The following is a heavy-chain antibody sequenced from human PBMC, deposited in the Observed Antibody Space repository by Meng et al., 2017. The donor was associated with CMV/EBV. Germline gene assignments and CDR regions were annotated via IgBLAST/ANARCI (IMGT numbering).Heavy chain of an antibody. J-gene: IGHJ4*02. CDR3: ARDYVRTAMVTRYHFDY. Sequence: FTFSSYGMIWVRQAPGKGLEWLSSITSTSAFIYYADSVKGRFTISRDNAKNSLYVQMNSLRAEDTAVYYCARDYVRTAMVTRYHFDYWGQGTLVTVSS. D-gene: IGHD4-23*01. CDR1: FTFSSYG. CDR2: ITSTSAFI. V-gene: IGHV3-21*01.